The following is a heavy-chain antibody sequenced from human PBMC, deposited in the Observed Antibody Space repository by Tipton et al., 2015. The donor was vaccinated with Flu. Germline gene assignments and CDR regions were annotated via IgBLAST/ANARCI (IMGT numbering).Heavy chain of an antibody. Sequence: TLSLTCFVSGDSIASDYFWAWIRQPPGKGLEWIGRIYTSGSTNYNPSLKSRVTMSVDTSKNQFSLKLSSVTAADTAVYYCARGLYDFWSGYPPSYGMDVWGQGTTVTVSS. V-gene: IGHV4-38-2*02. CDR3: ARGLYDFWSGYPPSYGMDV. J-gene: IGHJ6*02. CDR1: GDSIASDYF. D-gene: IGHD3-3*01. CDR2: IYTSGST.